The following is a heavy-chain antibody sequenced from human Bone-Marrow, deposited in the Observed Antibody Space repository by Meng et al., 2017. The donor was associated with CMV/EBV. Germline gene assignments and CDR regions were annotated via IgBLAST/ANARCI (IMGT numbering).Heavy chain of an antibody. V-gene: IGHV3-23*01. J-gene: IGHJ4*02. CDR3: CRVRWEVRYFDF. CDR1: GFTFSSFA. CDR2: ISGSGAYT. Sequence: CAASGFTFSSFARSWVRQAPGKGLEWVSSISGSGAYTYHADSVKGRFTISRDNSKNTLYLQVNSLRAEDTAVYYCCRVRWEVRYFDFWGQGTLVTVSS. D-gene: IGHD1-26*01.